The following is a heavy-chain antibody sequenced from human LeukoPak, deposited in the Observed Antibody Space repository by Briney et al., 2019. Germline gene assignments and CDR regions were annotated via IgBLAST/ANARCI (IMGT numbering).Heavy chain of an antibody. CDR2: ISSSGSTI. CDR1: GFTFSDYY. D-gene: IGHD3-22*01. Sequence: PGGSLRLSCAASGFTFSDYYMSWIRQAPGKGLEWVSYISSSGSTIYYADSVKGRFTNSRDNAKNSLYLQMNSLRAEDTAVYYCARAPLTYYYDSSGPELVWGQGTLVTVSS. J-gene: IGHJ4*02. CDR3: ARAPLTYYYDSSGPELV. V-gene: IGHV3-11*01.